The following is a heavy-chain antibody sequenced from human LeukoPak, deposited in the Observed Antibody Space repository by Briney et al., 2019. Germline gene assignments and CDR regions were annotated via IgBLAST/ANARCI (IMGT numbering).Heavy chain of an antibody. CDR3: AREAVAGTYWFDP. V-gene: IGHV1-2*02. D-gene: IGHD6-19*01. CDR2: INPNSGGT. CDR1: GYTFTGYY. J-gene: IGHJ5*02. Sequence: ASVKVSCKASGYTFTGYYMHWVRQAPGQGLEWMGWINPNSGGTNYAQKFQGRVTMTRDTSISTAYMGLSRLRSDDTAVYYCAREAVAGTYWFDPWGQGTLVTVSS.